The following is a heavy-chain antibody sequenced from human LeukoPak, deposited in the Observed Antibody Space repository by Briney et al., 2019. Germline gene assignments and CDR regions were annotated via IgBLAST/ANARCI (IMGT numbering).Heavy chain of an antibody. Sequence: SVKVSCKASGGTFISYAISWVRQAPGQGLEWMGGIIPIFGTANYAQKFQGRVTITADESTSTAYMELSSLRSEDTAVYYCASANYYDSSGYYGGAFDIWGQGTMVTVSS. CDR2: IIPIFGTA. CDR1: GGTFISYA. D-gene: IGHD3-22*01. CDR3: ASANYYDSSGYYGGAFDI. J-gene: IGHJ3*02. V-gene: IGHV1-69*13.